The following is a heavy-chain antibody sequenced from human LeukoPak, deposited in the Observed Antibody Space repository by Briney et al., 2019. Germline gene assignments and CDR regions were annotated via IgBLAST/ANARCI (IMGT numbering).Heavy chain of an antibody. CDR3: SNGLRAGGGGTCYTVYFIY. D-gene: IGHD2-15*01. Sequence: GSPVKASSTRAGCTDAGYGISILWHSPGQGLEWMGRIIPYLGKPNYEQKLQGRVTITADESTSTAYMELSSLSSEDTAVYYCSNGLRAGGGGTCYTVYFIYWGQGTLVIVSS. CDR1: GCTDAGYG. CDR2: IIPYLGKP. V-gene: IGHV1-69*11. J-gene: IGHJ4*02.